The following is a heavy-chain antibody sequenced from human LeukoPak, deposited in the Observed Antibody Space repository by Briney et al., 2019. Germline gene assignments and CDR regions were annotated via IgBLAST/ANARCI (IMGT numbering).Heavy chain of an antibody. Sequence: PGGSLRLSCAASGFTFSSYWMHWVRQAPGKGLVWVSRIISDGSNTTYADSVKGRFTISRDNAKNTLYLQMSSLRAEDTAVYYCVRNSYDSSGYYDYWGQGTLVTVSP. J-gene: IGHJ4*02. CDR1: GFTFSSYW. CDR3: VRNSYDSSGYYDY. D-gene: IGHD3-22*01. V-gene: IGHV3-74*01. CDR2: IISDGSNT.